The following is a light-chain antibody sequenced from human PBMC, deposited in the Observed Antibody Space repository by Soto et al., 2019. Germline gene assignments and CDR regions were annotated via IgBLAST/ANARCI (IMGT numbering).Light chain of an antibody. CDR3: QRYDSFRT. Sequence: EIVLTQSPGTLSLSPGERATLSCRASQSVSSSYLGWYQQKPGQAPRLLIYGASNRATGIPDRFSGSGSGTDFTLTITRLEPEDFAMYYCQRYDSFRTFGQGTKVDIK. CDR2: GAS. J-gene: IGKJ1*01. V-gene: IGKV3-20*01. CDR1: QSVSSSY.